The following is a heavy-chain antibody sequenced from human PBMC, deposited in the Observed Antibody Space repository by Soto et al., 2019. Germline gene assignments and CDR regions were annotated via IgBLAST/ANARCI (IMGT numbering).Heavy chain of an antibody. V-gene: IGHV3-7*03. CDR2: IKQDGSEK. J-gene: IGHJ6*02. CDR1: GFTFSSYW. D-gene: IGHD2-15*01. CDR3: ARDLRYCSGGSCYDYGMDV. Sequence: ESLRLSCAASGFTFSSYWMSWVRQAAGKGLEWVANIKQDGSEKYYVDSVKGRFTISRDNAKNSLYLQMNSLRAEDTAVYYCARDLRYCSGGSCYDYGMDVWGQGTTVTVSS.